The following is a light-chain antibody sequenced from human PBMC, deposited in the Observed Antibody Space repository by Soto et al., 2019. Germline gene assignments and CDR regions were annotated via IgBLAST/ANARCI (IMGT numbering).Light chain of an antibody. CDR3: SSYTTSSTWV. CDR2: EVS. J-gene: IGLJ3*02. V-gene: IGLV2-14*01. Sequence: HSVLTQPASVSGSPGQSITISCTGTSSDVGDYNFVSWYQQHPGKAPKLMIYEVSNRPSGVSNRFSGSKSANTASLTISGLQAEDEADYYCSSYTTSSTWVFGGGTKLTVL. CDR1: SSDVGDYNF.